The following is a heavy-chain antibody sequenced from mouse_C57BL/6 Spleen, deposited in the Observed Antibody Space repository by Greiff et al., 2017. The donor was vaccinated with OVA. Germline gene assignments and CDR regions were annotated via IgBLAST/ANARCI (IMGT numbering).Heavy chain of an antibody. D-gene: IGHD4-1*01. Sequence: VKVVESGPGLVQPSQSLSITCTVSGFSLTSYGVHWVRQSPGKGLEWLGVIWSGGSTDYNAAFISRLSISKDNSKSQVFFKMNSLQADDTAIYYCARALANWDDTFAYWGQGTLVTVSA. CDR3: ARALANWDDTFAY. CDR1: GFSLTSYG. J-gene: IGHJ3*01. V-gene: IGHV2-2*01. CDR2: IWSGGST.